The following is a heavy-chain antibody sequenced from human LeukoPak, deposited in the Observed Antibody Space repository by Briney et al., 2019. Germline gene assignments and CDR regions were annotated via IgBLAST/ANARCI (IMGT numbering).Heavy chain of an antibody. CDR1: GYTFTGYY. CDR2: IKPDSGDT. J-gene: IGHJ5*02. D-gene: IGHD2-15*01. V-gene: IGHV1-2*02. Sequence: ASVQVSCKASGYTFTGYYIHWVRQAPGQGLERMGWIKPDSGDTKFAQDFQGRVTMTRDTSSCTAHMELSRLRSDDTAVYYCARGDCSVSGCHGGNWFDPWGQGTLVTVSS. CDR3: ARGDCSVSGCHGGNWFDP.